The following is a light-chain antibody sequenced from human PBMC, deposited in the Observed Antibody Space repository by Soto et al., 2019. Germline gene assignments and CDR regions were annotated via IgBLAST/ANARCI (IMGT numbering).Light chain of an antibody. V-gene: IGLV1-51*01. Sequence: SVLTQPPSVSAAPGQRVTISCSGSSSNIGGNSVSWYQQLPGTAPKLLIYDDDKRPSGIPDRFSGSKSGTSATLGITGFQTGDEADYYCSSYSITTSLYVFGTGTKVTVL. J-gene: IGLJ1*01. CDR1: SSNIGGNS. CDR3: SSYSITTSLYV. CDR2: DDD.